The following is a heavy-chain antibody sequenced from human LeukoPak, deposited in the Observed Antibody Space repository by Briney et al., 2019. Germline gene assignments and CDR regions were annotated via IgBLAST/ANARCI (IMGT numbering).Heavy chain of an antibody. V-gene: IGHV3-11*06. CDR3: ARETVSGTV. D-gene: IGHD6-19*01. Sequence: GGSLRLSCAASGFTFSDYYMSWVRQAPGKGLEWVSSISSSSTYTKYADSVKGRFAISRDNAKNSLYLQMNSLRTEDTAVYYCARETVSGTVRGQGTLVTASS. J-gene: IGHJ4*02. CDR2: ISSSSTYT. CDR1: GFTFSDYY.